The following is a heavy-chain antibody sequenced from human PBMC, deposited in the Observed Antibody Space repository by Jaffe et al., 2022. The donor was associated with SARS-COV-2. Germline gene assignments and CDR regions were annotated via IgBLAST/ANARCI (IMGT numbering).Heavy chain of an antibody. V-gene: IGHV3-23*04. CDR1: GFTFSTYA. Sequence: EVQLVESGGALVQPGGSLRLSCAASGFTFSTYAMSWVRQAPGKGLEWVSTITKSGDRTRYADSVTGRFTISRDNSKKTLYLQMNSLRAEDTAVYYCANHKWALTYYSYYMDVWGKGATVTVSS. D-gene: IGHD1-26*01. J-gene: IGHJ6*03. CDR2: ITKSGDRT. CDR3: ANHKWALTYYSYYMDV.